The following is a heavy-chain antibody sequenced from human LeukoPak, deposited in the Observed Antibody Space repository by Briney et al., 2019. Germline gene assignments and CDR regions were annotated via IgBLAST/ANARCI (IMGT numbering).Heavy chain of an antibody. Sequence: PGGSLILSCAASGFTFSSYGMHWVRQAPGKGLEWVAVISYDGSNKYYADSVKGRFTISRDNSKNTLYLQMNSLRAEDTAVYYCAKDRAGVVVPAAWDLDYWGQGTLVTVSS. CDR2: ISYDGSNK. D-gene: IGHD2-2*01. V-gene: IGHV3-30*18. CDR3: AKDRAGVVVPAAWDLDY. J-gene: IGHJ4*02. CDR1: GFTFSSYG.